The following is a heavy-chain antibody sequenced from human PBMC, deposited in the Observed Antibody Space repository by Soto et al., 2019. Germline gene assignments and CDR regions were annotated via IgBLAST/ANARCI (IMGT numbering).Heavy chain of an antibody. CDR3: AKDEYWESHFYYFMDL. D-gene: IGHD1-26*01. J-gene: IGHJ6*03. CDR1: GFTFRSYA. V-gene: IGHV3-30*15. Sequence: VQVVESGGGVVEPGRSLRLSWAASGFTFRSYAMHLVRQAPGKGLEWVAVISHDGSVTYYSESVKGRFTMSRDNSKETLFLQMSSLRSEDTAIYYCAKDEYWESHFYYFMDLWGRGTTVTVSS. CDR2: ISHDGSVT.